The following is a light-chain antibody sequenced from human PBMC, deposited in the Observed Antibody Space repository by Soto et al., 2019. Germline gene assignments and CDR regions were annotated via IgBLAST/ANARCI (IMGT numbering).Light chain of an antibody. CDR3: QKYNSVPFT. CDR1: QGISNY. V-gene: IGKV1-27*01. J-gene: IGKJ3*01. Sequence: DIRMTQSPSTLSASIGDRVTITCRASQGISNYLACYQQKPGKVPKLLIYAASTLQSGVPSRFSGSGSGTDFSLTISSLQPEDVATYYCQKYNSVPFTFGPGTKVDIK. CDR2: AAS.